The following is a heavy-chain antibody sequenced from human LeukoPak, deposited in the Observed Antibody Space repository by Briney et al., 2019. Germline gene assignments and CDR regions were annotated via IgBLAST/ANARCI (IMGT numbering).Heavy chain of an antibody. CDR3: ARGQLPNYYGSGEYFQH. V-gene: IGHV4-34*01. J-gene: IGHJ1*01. D-gene: IGHD3-10*01. Sequence: SETLSLTCAVYGGSFSGYYWSWIRQPPGKGLEWIGEINHSGSTNYNPSHKSRVTISVDTSKNQFSLKLSSVTAADTAVYYCARGQLPNYYGSGEYFQHWGQGTLVTVSS. CDR1: GGSFSGYY. CDR2: INHSGST.